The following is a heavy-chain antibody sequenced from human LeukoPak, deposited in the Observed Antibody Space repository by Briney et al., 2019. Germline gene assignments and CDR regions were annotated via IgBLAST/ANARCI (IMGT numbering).Heavy chain of an antibody. D-gene: IGHD3-10*01. CDR3: AKKKDGGDAFDI. J-gene: IGHJ3*02. CDR1: GGTFSSYA. V-gene: IGHV1-69*06. CDR2: VIPIFDTT. Sequence: SVKVSCKASGGTFSSYAISWVRQAPGQGLEWMGGVIPIFDTTNYVQKFQGRVTITADKSTSTAYMALSSLRSEDTAVYYCAKKKDGGDAFDIWGQGTMITVSS.